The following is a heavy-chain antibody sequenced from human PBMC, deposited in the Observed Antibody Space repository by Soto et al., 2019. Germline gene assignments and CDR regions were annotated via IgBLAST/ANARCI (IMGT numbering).Heavy chain of an antibody. V-gene: IGHV2-5*02. J-gene: IGHJ4*02. CDR1: GFSLSSTRMA. Sequence: QITLKESGPTLVKPTQTLTLTCTFSGFSLSSTRMAVGWIRQPPGKALVWLALIYWDDDKRYSPFLKSRLTITKDTPKNQVVLTMSNMDPVDTARYYCSHIVVAGLGYYFDYWGQGTLVTVSS. D-gene: IGHD6-19*01. CDR3: SHIVVAGLGYYFDY. CDR2: IYWDDDK.